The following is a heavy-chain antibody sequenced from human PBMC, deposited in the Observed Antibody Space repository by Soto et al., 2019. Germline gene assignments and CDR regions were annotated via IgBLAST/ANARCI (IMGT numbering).Heavy chain of an antibody. CDR2: IYYSGST. CDR1: GGSISSGDYY. Sequence: SETLSLTCTVSGGSISSGDYYWSWIRQPPGKGLEWIGYIYYSGSTYYNPSLKSRVTISVDTSKNQFSLKLSSVTAADTAVYYCARDPRQPGGAPQYGMDVWGQGTTVTVSS. D-gene: IGHD1-26*01. CDR3: ARDPRQPGGAPQYGMDV. V-gene: IGHV4-30-4*01. J-gene: IGHJ6*02.